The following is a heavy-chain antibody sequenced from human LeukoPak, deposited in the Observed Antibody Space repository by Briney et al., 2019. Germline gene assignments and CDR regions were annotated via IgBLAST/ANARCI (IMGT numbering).Heavy chain of an antibody. Sequence: GGSLRLSCAASGFTFSSYWMHWVRQAPGKGLVWVSRINSDGSTTSYADSVMGRFTISRDNAKNTLYLQMNSLRAEDTAVYYCARVIYGGWEGELSDWGQGTLVTVSS. J-gene: IGHJ4*02. V-gene: IGHV3-74*01. CDR2: INSDGSTT. D-gene: IGHD4-23*01. CDR1: GFTFSSYW. CDR3: ARVIYGGWEGELSD.